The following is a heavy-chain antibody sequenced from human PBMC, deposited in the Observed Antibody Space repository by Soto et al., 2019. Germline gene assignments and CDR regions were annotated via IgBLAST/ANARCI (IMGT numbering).Heavy chain of an antibody. CDR2: IIPIFSKT. D-gene: IGHD2-15*01. J-gene: IGHJ4*02. CDR3: ARDVVRSSGGDS. CDR1: GGTFSTSS. Sequence: QVQLVQSGAEVKEPGTSVKVSCKASGGTFSTSSFVWVRQGPGQGLEWMGGIIPIFSKTNVAQKFQGRVTSTADESTRTDYMELDSLRSEDTAIYYCARDVVRSSGGDSWGQGTLVTVSS. V-gene: IGHV1-69*01.